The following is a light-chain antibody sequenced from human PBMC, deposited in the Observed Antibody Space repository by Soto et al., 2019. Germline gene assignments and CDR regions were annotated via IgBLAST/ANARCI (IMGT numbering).Light chain of an antibody. CDR1: SSNIGAGYD. CDR3: QSYDSSLSAYV. J-gene: IGLJ1*01. Sequence: QSVLTQPPSVSGAPGQRVTISCTGSSSNIGAGYDVHWYQHLPGTAPKFLIYANSNRPSGVPDRFSSSKSGTSASLAITGLQAEDEADYYCQSYDSSLSAYVFGSGTKVTVL. CDR2: ANS. V-gene: IGLV1-40*01.